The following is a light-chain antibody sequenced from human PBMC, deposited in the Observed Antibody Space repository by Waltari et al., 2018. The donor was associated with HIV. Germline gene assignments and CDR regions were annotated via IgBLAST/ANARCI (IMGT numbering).Light chain of an antibody. CDR1: SSDVGAYNT. CDR3: CSYTASDTWV. CDR2: HVT. J-gene: IGLJ3*02. Sequence: QFALTQPRSVSGSPGQSVTISCTGTSSDVGAYNTVSWYQQRPDKAPRLIISHVTERPSGVPDRFSGSKSGNTASLTISGLQAEDEADYHCCSYTASDTWVFGGGTQLTVL. V-gene: IGLV2-11*01.